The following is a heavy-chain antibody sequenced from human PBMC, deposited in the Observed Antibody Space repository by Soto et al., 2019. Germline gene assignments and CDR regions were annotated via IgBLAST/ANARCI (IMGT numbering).Heavy chain of an antibody. J-gene: IGHJ6*02. Sequence: QVQLVESGGGVVQPGRSLRLSCAASGFTFSSYAMHWVRQAPGKGLEWVAVISYDGSNKYYADSVKGRFTISRDNSKNTLYLQMNSLRAEDTAVYYCARARRILGWGAWGAQYYYGMDVWVQGTTVTVSS. CDR2: ISYDGSNK. D-gene: IGHD3-16*01. CDR1: GFTFSSYA. CDR3: ARARRILGWGAWGAQYYYGMDV. V-gene: IGHV3-30-3*01.